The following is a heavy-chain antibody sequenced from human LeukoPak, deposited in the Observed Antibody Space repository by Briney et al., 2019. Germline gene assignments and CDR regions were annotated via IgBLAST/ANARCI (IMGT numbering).Heavy chain of an antibody. Sequence: PSQTLSLTCTVSGGSITSGSYYWTWIRQSAGGGLDWIGRVYMNGPSNSNPSLESRVTISVDTSNNQFSLNLASVTAADTARYFCARGSCGVNCPKFNWLDTWGQGILVTVSS. D-gene: IGHD2-21*01. V-gene: IGHV4-61*02. CDR1: GGSITSGSYY. CDR2: VYMNGPS. CDR3: ARGSCGVNCPKFNWLDT. J-gene: IGHJ5*02.